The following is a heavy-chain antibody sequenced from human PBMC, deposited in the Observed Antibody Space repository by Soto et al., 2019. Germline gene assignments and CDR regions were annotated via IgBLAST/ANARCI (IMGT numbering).Heavy chain of an antibody. Sequence: QVQLVQSGAEVKKPGASVKVSCKASGYTFTNYGINWVRQAPGQGLEWMGWISGNNGNTNYAQNLQGRVTMTTDTSTNTAYMEVRSLRSDDTAVYYCTRAARESSGSYCIYWGQGTVVTVSS. CDR2: ISGNNGNT. J-gene: IGHJ4*02. D-gene: IGHD1-26*01. V-gene: IGHV1-18*01. CDR3: TRAARESSGSYCIY. CDR1: GYTFTNYG.